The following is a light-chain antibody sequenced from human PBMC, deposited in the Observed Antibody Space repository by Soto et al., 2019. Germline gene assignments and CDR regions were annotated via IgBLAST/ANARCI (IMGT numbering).Light chain of an antibody. CDR3: SSYTSSSTLYV. CDR2: EVN. Sequence: QSVLTQPASVSGSPRQSITISCTGASSDVGGYTYVSWYQQHPGKAPKLIIYEVNNRPSGVSHRFSGSKSGNTASLTSSGLQAEDEADYYCSSYTSSSTLYVFGTGTKVTVL. J-gene: IGLJ1*01. CDR1: SSDVGGYTY. V-gene: IGLV2-14*01.